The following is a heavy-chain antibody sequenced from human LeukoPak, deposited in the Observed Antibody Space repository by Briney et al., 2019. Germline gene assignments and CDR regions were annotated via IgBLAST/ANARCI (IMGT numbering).Heavy chain of an antibody. CDR2: IYTIAST. CDR1: GASISSYY. D-gene: IGHD3-10*01. V-gene: IGHV4-4*07. Sequence: SETLSLTCTVSGASISSYYWSWIRQPAGKGLEWIGRIYTIASTNYKPSLKSPGTMPVDTSKSQFSLKLSSVTAADTAVYYCARVGAGGSGIKRYYYYYMDVWGKGTTVTVSS. J-gene: IGHJ6*03. CDR3: ARVGAGGSGIKRYYYYYMDV.